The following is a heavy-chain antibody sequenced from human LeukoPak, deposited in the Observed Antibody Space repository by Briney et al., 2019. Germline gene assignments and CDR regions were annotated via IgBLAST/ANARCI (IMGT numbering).Heavy chain of an antibody. CDR1: GFTFTNAW. V-gene: IGHV3-15*01. CDR2: IKSKTDGGTT. J-gene: IGHJ4*02. Sequence: GGSMRLACPPSGFTFTNAWMRWVRQAPGQGLEWVGRIKSKTDGGTTDYAAPVKGRFCISRDDSKNTVYLQMSSLKIEDTAVYYCTTDGLWFGGFENWGQGTLVTVS. D-gene: IGHD3-10*01. CDR3: TTDGLWFGGFEN.